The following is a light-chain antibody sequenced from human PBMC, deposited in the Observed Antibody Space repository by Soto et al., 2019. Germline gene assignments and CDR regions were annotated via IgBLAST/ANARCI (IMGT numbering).Light chain of an antibody. J-gene: IGKJ1*01. V-gene: IGKV1-5*03. CDR2: KAS. CDR3: QHYKTYSRS. Sequence: DLQMTQSPSTLSASVGDRVTMTCRASQSISTWLAWYQQKPGKAPNLLIYKASSLASGVPSRFSGSGSGTEFTLTISSLQPDDFATYYCQHYKTYSRSFGQGTKVEIK. CDR1: QSISTW.